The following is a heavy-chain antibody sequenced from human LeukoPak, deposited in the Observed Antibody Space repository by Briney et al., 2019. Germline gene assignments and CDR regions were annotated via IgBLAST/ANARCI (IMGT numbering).Heavy chain of an antibody. V-gene: IGHV5-51*01. J-gene: IGHJ5*02. Sequence: GESLKISCKGSGYSFTSYWIGWVRQMPGKGLEWMGIIYPGDSDTRYSPSFQGQVTISADKSISTAYLQWSSLKASDTAMYYCARYCSGGGCSREGFDPWGQGTLVTVSS. CDR3: ARYCSGGGCSREGFDP. CDR1: GYSFTSYW. D-gene: IGHD2-15*01. CDR2: IYPGDSDT.